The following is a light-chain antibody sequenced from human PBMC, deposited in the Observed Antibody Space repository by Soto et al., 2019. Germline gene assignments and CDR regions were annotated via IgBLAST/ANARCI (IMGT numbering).Light chain of an antibody. CDR3: QQSYSTPFT. V-gene: IGKV1-39*01. J-gene: IGKJ3*01. CDR1: QSISSS. CDR2: AAS. Sequence: DIQMTQSPSSLSASVGDRVTITCRASQSISSSLNWYQQKPGQAPKLLIYAASSLQSGVPSRFSGSGSGTDFTLTIRSLQTEDLATYYCQQSYSTPFTFGPGTKVDIK.